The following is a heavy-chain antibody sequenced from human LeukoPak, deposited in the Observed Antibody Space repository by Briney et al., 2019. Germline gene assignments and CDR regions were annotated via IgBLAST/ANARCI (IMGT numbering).Heavy chain of an antibody. Sequence: HGESLKISCKGSGYRFTSYWIGWVRQMPGKGLEWMGIINPGDSETRYSPSFEGQVTMSADKSIDTAYLQWSSLKASDTAMYYCARLPCSITGCSAVHFDLWGQGTLVTVSS. D-gene: IGHD2-2*01. V-gene: IGHV5-51*01. J-gene: IGHJ4*02. CDR1: GYRFTSYW. CDR2: INPGDSET. CDR3: ARLPCSITGCSAVHFDL.